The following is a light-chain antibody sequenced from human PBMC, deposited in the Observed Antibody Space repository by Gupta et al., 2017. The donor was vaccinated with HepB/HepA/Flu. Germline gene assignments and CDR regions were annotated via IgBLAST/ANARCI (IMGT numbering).Light chain of an antibody. J-gene: IGKJ2*02. CDR1: QSVSSN. Sequence: EILMTQSPDTLSVSPGERATLSCRASQSVSSNLAWYQQKPGQAPRLLIYGASTRATGFPARFSGSGSGTEFTLTISSLQSEDFAVYFCQHYNSWPGNFGQWTKLEIK. CDR2: GAS. V-gene: IGKV3-15*01. CDR3: QHYNSWPGN.